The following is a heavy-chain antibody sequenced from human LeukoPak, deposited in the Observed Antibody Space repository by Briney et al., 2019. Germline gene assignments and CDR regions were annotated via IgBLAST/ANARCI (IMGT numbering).Heavy chain of an antibody. D-gene: IGHD6-13*01. V-gene: IGHV4-34*01. CDR3: ARQSGDSSSWYPNWFDP. CDR1: GGSFSGYY. CDR2: INHSGST. J-gene: IGHJ5*02. Sequence: DPSETLSLTCAVYGGSFSGYYWSWIRQPPGKGLEWIGEINHSGSTNYNPSLKSRVTISVDTSKNQFSLKLSSVTAADTAVYYCARQSGDSSSWYPNWFDPWGQGTLVTVSS.